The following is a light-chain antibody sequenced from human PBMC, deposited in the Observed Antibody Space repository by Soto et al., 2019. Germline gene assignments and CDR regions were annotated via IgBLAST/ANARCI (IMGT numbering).Light chain of an antibody. CDR2: GNS. Sequence: QSVLTQPPSVSGAPGQRVTISCTGSSSNIGAGYDVHWYQQLPGTAPKLLIYGNSNRPSGVPDRFSGFKSGTSASLAITGLQAEDEADYYCQSYDSSLRGVVFGGGTKLPS. CDR3: QSYDSSLRGVV. CDR1: SSNIGAGYD. J-gene: IGLJ2*01. V-gene: IGLV1-40*01.